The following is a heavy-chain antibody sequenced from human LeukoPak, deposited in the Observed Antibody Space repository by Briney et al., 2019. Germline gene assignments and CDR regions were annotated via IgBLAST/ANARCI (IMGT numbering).Heavy chain of an antibody. CDR1: GFTFSSYG. J-gene: IGHJ5*02. V-gene: IGHV3-23*01. Sequence: PGGSLRLSCAASGFTFSSYGMSWVRQAPGKGLEWVSAISGSGGSTYYADSVKGRFTISRDNAKNSLYLQMNSLRAEDTAVYYCARMMGIEYNWFDPWGQGTLVTVSS. CDR2: ISGSGGST. CDR3: ARMMGIEYNWFDP. D-gene: IGHD6-13*01.